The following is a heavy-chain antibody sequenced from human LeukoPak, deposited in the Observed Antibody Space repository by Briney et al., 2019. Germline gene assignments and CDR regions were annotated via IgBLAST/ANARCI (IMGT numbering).Heavy chain of an antibody. V-gene: IGHV2-5*01. CDR1: GFSLCTRGVG. D-gene: IGHD4-11*01. CDR2: IYWNEDK. J-gene: IGHJ2*01. CDR3: AHSADDYSDYVSWYFAL. Sequence: SGPTLVNPTQTLTLTCTFSGFSLCTRGVGVGWIRQPPGKALEWLALIYWNEDKRYSPSLNSRLTITKDTSENQVVLTMTNVDPVDTGTYYCAHSADDYSDYVSWYFALWGRGTLVTVSS.